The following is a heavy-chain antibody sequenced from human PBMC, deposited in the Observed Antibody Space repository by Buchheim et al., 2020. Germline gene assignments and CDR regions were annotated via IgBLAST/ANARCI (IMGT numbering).Heavy chain of an antibody. CDR3: ARDRDYDILTGYYMGPNYYYYGMDV. J-gene: IGHJ6*02. CDR2: INSDGSST. CDR1: GFTFSSYW. D-gene: IGHD3-9*01. V-gene: IGHV3-74*01. Sequence: EVQLVESGGGLVRPGGSLRLSCAASGFTFSSYWMHWVHQAPGKGLVWVSRINSDGSSTSYTDSVKGRFTISRDNAKNTLYLQMNSLRAEDTAVYYCARDRDYDILTGYYMGPNYYYYGMDVWGQGTT.